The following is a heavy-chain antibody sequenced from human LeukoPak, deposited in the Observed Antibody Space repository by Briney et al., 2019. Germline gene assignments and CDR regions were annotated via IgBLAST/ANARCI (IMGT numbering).Heavy chain of an antibody. D-gene: IGHD2/OR15-2a*01. CDR3: AKSPDYFNYFDY. V-gene: IGHV3-23*01. J-gene: IGHJ4*02. CDR2: ISGSGGST. Sequence: GGSLRRSCAESGFTFSNYGVHWVRQAPGKGLEWVSAISGSGGSTYYADSVKGRFTISRDNSKNTLYLQMNSLRAEDTAVYYCAKSPDYFNYFDYWGQGTLVTVSS. CDR1: GFTFSNYG.